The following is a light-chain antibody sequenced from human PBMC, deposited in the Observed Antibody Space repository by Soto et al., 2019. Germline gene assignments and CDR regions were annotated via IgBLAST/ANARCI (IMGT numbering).Light chain of an antibody. J-gene: IGLJ1*01. CDR1: SSDVGNYNS. V-gene: IGLV2-11*01. CDR2: NVN. CDR3: CSYIGSYSYV. Sequence: QSVLTQPRSVSRSPGQSVTISCTGTSSDVGNYNSVSWYQHHPGKAPKLMIYNVNKWPSGVPDRFSGSKSGNTASLTISGLQAEDEADYYCCSYIGSYSYVFGTGSKVTVL.